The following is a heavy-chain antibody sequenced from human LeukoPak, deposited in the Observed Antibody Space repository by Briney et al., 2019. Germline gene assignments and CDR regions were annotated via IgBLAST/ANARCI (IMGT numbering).Heavy chain of an antibody. V-gene: IGHV3-53*01. D-gene: IGHD6-6*01. CDR2: IYSGGST. CDR1: GFTVSSNY. CDR3: ARGPNFIAARRLDY. Sequence: PGGSLRLSCAASGFTVSSNYMSWVRQAPGKGLEWVSVIYSGGSTYYADSVKGRFTISRDNSKSTLYIQMNSLRAEDTAVYYCARGPNFIAARRLDYWGQGTLVTVSS. J-gene: IGHJ4*02.